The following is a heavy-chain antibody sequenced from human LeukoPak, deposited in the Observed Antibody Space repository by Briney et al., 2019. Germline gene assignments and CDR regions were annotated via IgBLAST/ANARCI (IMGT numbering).Heavy chain of an antibody. CDR3: ARDFRGIGAFDI. V-gene: IGHV3-21*01. CDR1: GFTFSSYS. J-gene: IGHJ3*02. CDR2: ISSSSSYI. Sequence: GGSLRLSCAASGFTFSSYSMNWFRQAPGKGLEWVSSISSSSSYIYYADSVKGRYTISRDNAKNSLYLQMNSLRAEDTAVYYCARDFRGIGAFDIWGQGTMVTVSS. D-gene: IGHD3-16*01.